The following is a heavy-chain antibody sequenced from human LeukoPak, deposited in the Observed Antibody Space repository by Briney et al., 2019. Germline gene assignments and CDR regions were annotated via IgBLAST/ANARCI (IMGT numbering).Heavy chain of an antibody. Sequence: GGSLRLSCAASGFTVSSIYMNWVRQAPGKGLEWVSVIYTGGGTYYAHSVKDRFTISRDNSKNTLYIEMNSLRAEDTAVYYCARESGSGSRGFDYWGQGTLVTVSS. V-gene: IGHV3-66*01. J-gene: IGHJ4*02. D-gene: IGHD3-10*01. CDR2: IYTGGGT. CDR3: ARESGSGSRGFDY. CDR1: GFTVSSIY.